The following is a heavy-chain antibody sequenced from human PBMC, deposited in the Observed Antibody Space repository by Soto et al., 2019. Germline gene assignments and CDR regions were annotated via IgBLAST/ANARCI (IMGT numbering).Heavy chain of an antibody. D-gene: IGHD1-26*01. Sequence: PSQTLSLTCAISGGSVSSNSAAWNWIRQSPSRGLEWLGRTYYRSKWYNDYAVSVKSRITINPDTSKNQFSLQLNSVTPEDTAVYYCARDRTPYSGSYPEYFQHWGQGTLVTVSS. CDR2: TYYRSKWYN. V-gene: IGHV6-1*01. J-gene: IGHJ1*01. CDR1: GGSVSSNSAA. CDR3: ARDRTPYSGSYPEYFQH.